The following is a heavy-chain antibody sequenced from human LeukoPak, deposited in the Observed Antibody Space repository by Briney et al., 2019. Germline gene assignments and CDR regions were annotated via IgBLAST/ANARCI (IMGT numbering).Heavy chain of an antibody. CDR2: IYSGGST. CDR3: ASGSGSYRTPYYYMDV. Sequence: GGSLRLSCAASGFTVSSNYMSWVRHAPGRGLEWVSIIYSGGSTYYADSVKGRFTISRDNSKNTLYLQMNILRAEDTAVYYCASGSGSYRTPYYYMDVWGKGTTVTVSS. CDR1: GFTVSSNY. D-gene: IGHD3-10*01. J-gene: IGHJ6*03. V-gene: IGHV3-53*01.